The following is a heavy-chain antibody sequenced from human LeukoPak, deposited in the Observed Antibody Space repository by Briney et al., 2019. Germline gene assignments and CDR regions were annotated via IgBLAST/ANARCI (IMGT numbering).Heavy chain of an antibody. CDR3: ARGASSVQSGTYYFDY. Sequence: SETLSLTCAVYGGSFSGYYWSWIRQPPGKGLEWIGEINHSGSTNYNPSLKSRVTISVDTSKNQFSLKLSSVTAADTAVYYCARGASSVQSGTYYFDYWGQGTLVTVSS. V-gene: IGHV4-34*01. CDR2: INHSGST. CDR1: GGSFSGYY. D-gene: IGHD6-19*01. J-gene: IGHJ4*02.